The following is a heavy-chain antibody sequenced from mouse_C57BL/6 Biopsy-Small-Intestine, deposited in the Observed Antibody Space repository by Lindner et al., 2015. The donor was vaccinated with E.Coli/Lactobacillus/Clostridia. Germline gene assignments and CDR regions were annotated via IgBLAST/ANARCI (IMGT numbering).Heavy chain of an antibody. J-gene: IGHJ1*01. Sequence: SVKVSCKASGYTFTGYYIHWVRQAPGQGLEWMGRIYPNSGGTNYAQKFQDRVTMTRDTSINTVYMVLTGLRSDDTAVYYCARERQQTSAYYYNYYGIDVWGQGTTVSVS. V-gene: IGHV1-64*01. CDR3: ARERQQTSAYYYNYYGIDV. CDR1: GYTFTGYY. CDR2: IYPNSGGT. D-gene: IGHD1-1*01.